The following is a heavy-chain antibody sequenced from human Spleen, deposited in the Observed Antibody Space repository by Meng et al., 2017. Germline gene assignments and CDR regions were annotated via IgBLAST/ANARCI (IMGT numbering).Heavy chain of an antibody. D-gene: IGHD3-10*01. CDR2: INHSGST. Sequence: QGQLRQGGAGLLKPLETLSLTWVVSGGSFSDYYWSWIRQPPGKGLEWIGEINHSGSTNYNPSLESRATISVDTSQNNLSLKLSSVTAADTAVYYCARVGRMVRTRPGFDYWGQGTLVTVSS. CDR3: ARVGRMVRTRPGFDY. CDR1: GGSFSDYY. V-gene: IGHV4-34*01. J-gene: IGHJ4*02.